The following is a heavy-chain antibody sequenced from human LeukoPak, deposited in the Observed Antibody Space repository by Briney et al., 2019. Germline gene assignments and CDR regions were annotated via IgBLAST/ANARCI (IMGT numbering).Heavy chain of an antibody. V-gene: IGHV4-59*12. CDR3: ARVTRGYSGYDFFDY. D-gene: IGHD5-12*01. CDR1: GGSISSYY. Sequence: PSETLSLTCTVSGGSISSYYWSWIRQPPGKGLEWIGYIYYSGSTNYNPSLKSRVTISLDTSKNQFSLKLSSVTAADTAVYYCARVTRGYSGYDFFDYWGQGTLVTVSS. CDR2: IYYSGST. J-gene: IGHJ4*02.